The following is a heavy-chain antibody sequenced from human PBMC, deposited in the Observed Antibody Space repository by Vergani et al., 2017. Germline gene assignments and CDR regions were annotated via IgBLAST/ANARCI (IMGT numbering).Heavy chain of an antibody. Sequence: EVQLVESGGGLVKPGGSLRLSCAASGFTFSGHSMNWVRQAPGKGLEWVSSISSSSSYIYYADSVKGRFTISRDNAKNSLYLQMNSLRAEDTAVYYCASTPGYCSSTSCYYMDAWGKGTTVTVSS. J-gene: IGHJ6*03. CDR1: GFTFSGHS. D-gene: IGHD2-2*03. V-gene: IGHV3-21*01. CDR3: ASTPGYCSSTSCYYMDA. CDR2: ISSSSSYI.